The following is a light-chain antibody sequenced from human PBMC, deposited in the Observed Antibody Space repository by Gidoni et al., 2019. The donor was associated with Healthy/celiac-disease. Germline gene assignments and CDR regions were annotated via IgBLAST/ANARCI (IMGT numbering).Light chain of an antibody. CDR2: GAS. CDR3: QQYNNWPPIT. CDR1: QSVSSN. J-gene: IGKJ5*01. V-gene: IGKV3-15*01. Sequence: ELVMTHSPATLSVSPGERATLSCRASQSVSSNLAWYQQKPGQAPRLLIYGASTRATGIPARFSGSGYGTEFTLTISSLQYEDFAVYYCQQYNNWPPITFGQGTRLEIK.